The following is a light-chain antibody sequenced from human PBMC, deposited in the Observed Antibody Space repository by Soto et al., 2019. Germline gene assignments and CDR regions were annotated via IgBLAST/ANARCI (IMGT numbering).Light chain of an antibody. Sequence: DIQMTQSPSTLSASVGDRVTITCRASQSISSYLNWYQQKPGKAPKLLIYAASSLQSGVPSRFSGSGSGTEFTLTISSLQPDDFATYYCQQYNSYSQTFGQGTMVDIK. CDR3: QQYNSYSQT. CDR1: QSISSY. CDR2: AAS. V-gene: IGKV1-5*01. J-gene: IGKJ1*01.